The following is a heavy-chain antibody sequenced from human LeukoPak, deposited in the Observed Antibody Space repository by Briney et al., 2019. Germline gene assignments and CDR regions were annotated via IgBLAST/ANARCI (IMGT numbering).Heavy chain of an antibody. V-gene: IGHV3-33*06. J-gene: IGHJ4*02. CDR1: GFTFSNYG. CDR2: IWYDGGNK. Sequence: PGGSLRLSCAASGFTFSNYGMHWVRQAPGKGLEWVAVIWYDGGNKYYADSVKGRFTISRDNSKNTLYLQMSSLRAEDTAVYYCAKWSPYGGNPGYWGQGTLVTVSS. D-gene: IGHD4-23*01. CDR3: AKWSPYGGNPGY.